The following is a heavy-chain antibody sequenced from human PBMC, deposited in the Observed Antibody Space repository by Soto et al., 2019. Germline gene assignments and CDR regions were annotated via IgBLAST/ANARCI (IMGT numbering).Heavy chain of an antibody. CDR2: ISWDGGST. V-gene: IGHV3-43*01. J-gene: IGHJ6*02. D-gene: IGHD1-26*01. CDR3: AKDLVGATTSPNYYYYYGMDV. Sequence: EVQLVESGGVVVQPGGSLRLSCEASGFTFDDYTMHWVRQAPGKGLEWVSLISWDGGSTYYADSVKGRFTISRDNSKNSLYLQMNSLRTEDTALYYCAKDLVGATTSPNYYYYYGMDVWGQGTTVTVSS. CDR1: GFTFDDYT.